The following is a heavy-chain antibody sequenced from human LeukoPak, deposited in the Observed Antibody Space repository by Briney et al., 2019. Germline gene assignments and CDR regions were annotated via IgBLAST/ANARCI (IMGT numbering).Heavy chain of an antibody. CDR2: IYYSGST. CDR1: GGSISSYY. D-gene: IGHD1/OR15-1a*01. V-gene: IGHV4-59*12. Sequence: ASETLSLTCTVSGGSISSYYWSWIRQPPGKGLEWIGYIYYSGSTNYNPSLKSRVTISVDTSKNHFSLMLTSVIAADTAVYYCARVCNWYKGDYFDYWGQGALVTVSS. J-gene: IGHJ4*02. CDR3: ARVCNWYKGDYFDY.